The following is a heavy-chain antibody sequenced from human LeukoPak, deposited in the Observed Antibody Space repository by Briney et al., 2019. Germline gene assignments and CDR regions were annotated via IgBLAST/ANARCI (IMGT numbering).Heavy chain of an antibody. V-gene: IGHV1-2*02. CDR1: GYTFTGYY. J-gene: IGHJ5*02. CDR2: INPNSGGT. Sequence: GASVKVSCKASGYTFTGYYMHWVRQAPGQGLEWMGWINPNSGGTNYAQKFQGRVTMTKDTSNNAAYMELNKLTSDDTAVYYCGRGNKSFDPWGQGTLVTVSS. CDR3: GRGNKSFDP.